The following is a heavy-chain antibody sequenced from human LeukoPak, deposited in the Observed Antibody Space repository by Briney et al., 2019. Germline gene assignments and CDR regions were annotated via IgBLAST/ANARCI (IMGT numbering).Heavy chain of an antibody. CDR3: ARHQMAGYSSGCNDH. D-gene: IGHD6-25*01. Sequence: PSETLSLTCTVSGGFLGSYYWSWVRQSPGKALEWIGFILYSDSTNYNPSLKSRVSLSVDTSKRQIFLRLTSVSAADTAVYYCARHQMAGYSSGCNDHWGQGILVTVSS. CDR1: GGFLGSYY. CDR2: ILYSDST. V-gene: IGHV4-59*08. J-gene: IGHJ5*02.